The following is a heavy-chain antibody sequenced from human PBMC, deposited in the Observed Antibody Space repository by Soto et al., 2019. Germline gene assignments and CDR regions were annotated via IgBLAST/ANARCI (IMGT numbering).Heavy chain of an antibody. CDR1: GGYIRSSSSY. J-gene: IGHJ4*02. V-gene: IGHV4-39*07. CDR2: IYYSGST. Sequence: PSETLSLTCTVSGGYIRSSSSYWGWNHQPPGKGLEWIASIYYSGSTYYNPSLKSRVTISVDTSKNQFSLKLSSVTAADTAVYYCARLAVAHDYWGQGTLVTVPS. D-gene: IGHD6-19*01. CDR3: ARLAVAHDY.